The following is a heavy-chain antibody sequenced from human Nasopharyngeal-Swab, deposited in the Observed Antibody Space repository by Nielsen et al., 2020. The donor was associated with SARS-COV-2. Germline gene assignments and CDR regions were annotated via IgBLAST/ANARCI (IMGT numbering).Heavy chain of an antibody. J-gene: IGHJ6*02. CDR1: GGTFSSYA. V-gene: IGHV1-69*06. D-gene: IGHD3-3*01. CDR3: ARDRIIQPQYYYYYGMDV. Sequence: SVKVSCKASGGTFSSYAISWVRHAPGQGLEWMGGIIPIFGTANYAQKFQGRVTITADKYTSTAYMELSSLRSEDTAVYYCARDRIIQPQYYYYYGMDVWGQGTTVTVSS. CDR2: IIPIFGTA.